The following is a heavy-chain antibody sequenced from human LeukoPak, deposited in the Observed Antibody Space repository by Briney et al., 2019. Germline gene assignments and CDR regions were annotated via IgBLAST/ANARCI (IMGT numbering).Heavy chain of an antibody. CDR1: GFTFDDYA. D-gene: IGHD6-13*01. Sequence: GGSLRLSCAASGFTFDDYAMHWVRQAPGKGLEWVSLIGGDGGSTYYADSVKGRFTISRDHAKNSLYLQMNSLRAEDTAVYYCARGSIAAAFQFDYWGQGTLATVSS. J-gene: IGHJ4*02. CDR3: ARGSIAAAFQFDY. CDR2: IGGDGGST. V-gene: IGHV3-43*02.